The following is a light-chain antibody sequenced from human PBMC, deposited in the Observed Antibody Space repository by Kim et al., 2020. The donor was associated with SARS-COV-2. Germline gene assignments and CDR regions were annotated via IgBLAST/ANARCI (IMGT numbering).Light chain of an antibody. CDR3: QQYGTTPLT. J-gene: IGKJ4*01. CDR1: QSISSAL. V-gene: IGKV3-20*01. CDR2: GAS. Sequence: SPGGTATPSCRASQSISSALLAWYQQRPGQAPRLLMSGASIRATGIPDRFSGSGSGTDFTLTISRLETDDFAVYYCQQYGTTPLTFGGGTKVDIK.